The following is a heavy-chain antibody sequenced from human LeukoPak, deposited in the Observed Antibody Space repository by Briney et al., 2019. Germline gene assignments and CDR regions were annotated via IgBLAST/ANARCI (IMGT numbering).Heavy chain of an antibody. V-gene: IGHV5-51*01. CDR1: GYSFTSYW. CDR2: INPGDSDT. J-gene: IGHJ4*02. CDR3: ARRIGSGWYDY. Sequence: GESLKVSCKGSGYSFTSYWIGWVRQMPGKGLEWLGIINPGDSDTRYSPSFQGQVTISADKSISTANLQWSSLKASDTAMYYCARRIGSGWYDYWGQGALVTVSS. D-gene: IGHD6-19*01.